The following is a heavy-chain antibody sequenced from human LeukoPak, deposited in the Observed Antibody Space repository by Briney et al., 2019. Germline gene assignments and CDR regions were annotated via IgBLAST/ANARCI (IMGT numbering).Heavy chain of an antibody. Sequence: PGGSLRLACAASGFTFRSYAMQWVRQAPGKGLEWVSYITYNSGTIFYADSEKGRFTISRDNAKDSLYLQMSSLRDEDTAVYYCARDSGYSYADDYWGQGTLVTVSS. V-gene: IGHV3-48*02. CDR2: ITYNSGTI. CDR3: ARDSGYSYADDY. CDR1: GFTFRSYA. J-gene: IGHJ4*02. D-gene: IGHD5-18*01.